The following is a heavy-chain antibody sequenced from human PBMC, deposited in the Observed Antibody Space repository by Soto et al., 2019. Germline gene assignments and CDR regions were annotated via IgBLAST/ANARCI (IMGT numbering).Heavy chain of an antibody. CDR1: GYTFTSYD. V-gene: IGHV1-8*01. D-gene: IGHD5-12*01. J-gene: IGHJ6*02. CDR2: MNPNSGNT. Sequence: ASVKVSSKASGYTFTSYDINWVGQATGQGLEWMGWMNPNSGNTGYAQKFQGRVTMTRNTSISTAYMELSSLRSEDTAVYYCARDGGLGDGYTSVDVWGQGTTVTVSS. CDR3: ARDGGLGDGYTSVDV.